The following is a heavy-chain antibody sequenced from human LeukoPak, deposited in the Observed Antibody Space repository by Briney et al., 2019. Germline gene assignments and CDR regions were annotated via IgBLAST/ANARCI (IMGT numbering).Heavy chain of an antibody. V-gene: IGHV4-59*08. CDR2: IHYSGST. CDR1: GGSISSYY. J-gene: IGHJ4*02. CDR3: ARLNREGGGVNYYDSSGYNY. D-gene: IGHD3-22*01. Sequence: SETLSLTCSVSGGSISSYYWSWIRQPPGKGLEWIGYIHYSGSTNYNPSLKSRVTISVDTSKNQFSLKLSSVTAADTAVYYCARLNREGGGVNYYDSSGYNYWGQGTLVTVSS.